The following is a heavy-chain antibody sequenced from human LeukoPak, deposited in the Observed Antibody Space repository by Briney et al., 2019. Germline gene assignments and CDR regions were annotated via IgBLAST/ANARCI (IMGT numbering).Heavy chain of an antibody. D-gene: IGHD6-19*01. J-gene: IGHJ4*02. CDR1: GYTFTGYY. Sequence: ASVKVSCKASGYTFTGYYMHWVRQAPGQGLEWMGWINPNSGGTNYAQRFQGRVTLTRDTSISTAYMELSRLRSDDTAVYYCAKGDSSGWYERTFLPFDYWGQGTLVTASS. CDR2: INPNSGGT. CDR3: AKGDSSGWYERTFLPFDY. V-gene: IGHV1-2*02.